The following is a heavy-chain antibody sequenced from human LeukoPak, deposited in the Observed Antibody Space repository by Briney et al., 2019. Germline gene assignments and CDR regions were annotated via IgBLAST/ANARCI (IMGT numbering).Heavy chain of an antibody. CDR1: GYTFSDYY. CDR3: ARDRDYSNTERGFDY. Sequence: ASVKVSCKTSGYTFSDYYIHWVRQAPGQGLEWMGWINPNSGETKSAQKFQGRVTMTGDTSISTAYMELRRVTSDDTAGYYCARDRDYSNTERGFDYWGQGTLVTVSS. CDR2: INPNSGET. J-gene: IGHJ4*02. V-gene: IGHV1-2*02. D-gene: IGHD4-11*01.